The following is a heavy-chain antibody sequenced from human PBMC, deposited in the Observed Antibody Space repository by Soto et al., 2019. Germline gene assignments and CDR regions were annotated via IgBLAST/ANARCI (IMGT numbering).Heavy chain of an antibody. CDR3: AITGAIQLWLRFDY. Sequence: GGSLRLSCAASGFTFSSYAMSWVRQAPGKGLEWVSAISGSGGSTYYADSVKGRFTISRDNSKNTLYLQMNSLRAEDTAVYYCAITGAIQLWLRFDYSGQGTLVTVSS. CDR1: GFTFSSYA. D-gene: IGHD5-18*01. CDR2: ISGSGGST. J-gene: IGHJ4*02. V-gene: IGHV3-23*01.